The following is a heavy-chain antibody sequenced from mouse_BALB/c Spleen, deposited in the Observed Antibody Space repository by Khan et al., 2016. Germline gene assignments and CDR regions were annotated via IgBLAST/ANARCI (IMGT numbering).Heavy chain of an antibody. J-gene: IGHJ1*01. CDR3: ARGKVRWYWYFDV. CDR1: GFTFSSYG. V-gene: IGHV5-6*01. CDR2: ISSGGSYT. D-gene: IGHD2-14*01. Sequence: EVELVESGGDLVKPGGSLKLSCAASGFTFSSYGMSWVRQTPDKRLEWVATISSGGSYTYYPDSVKGRFTISRDNAKNTLYLQMSSLKSEDTAMYYCARGKVRWYWYFDVWGAGTTVTVSS.